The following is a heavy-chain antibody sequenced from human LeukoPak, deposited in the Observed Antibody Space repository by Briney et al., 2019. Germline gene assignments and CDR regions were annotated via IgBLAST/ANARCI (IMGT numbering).Heavy chain of an antibody. CDR3: AKDIRGHYDILTGPSS. V-gene: IGHV3-30*18. J-gene: IGHJ5*02. CDR2: ISYDGSNK. CDR1: GFTFSSYG. Sequence: GGSLRLSCAASGFTFSSYGMHWVRQAPGKGLEWVAVISYDGSNKYYADSVKGRFTISRDNSKNTLYLQMNSLRAEDTAVYYCAKDIRGHYDILTGPSSWGQGTLVTVSS. D-gene: IGHD3-9*01.